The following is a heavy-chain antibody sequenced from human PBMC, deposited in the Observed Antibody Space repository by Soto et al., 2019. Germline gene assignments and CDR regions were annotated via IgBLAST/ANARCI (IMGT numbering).Heavy chain of an antibody. Sequence: PSESLSLTCSVSGDSISYSYWSWIRQSPGKGLEWIGYVHSSGSTNYNPSPRSRVTTSLDTSRNQFSLQLISVTAADTAVYYCARGYYDSSGYSNTFDIWGHGTMVTVSS. CDR1: GDSISYSY. V-gene: IGHV4-59*01. CDR3: ARGYYDSSGYSNTFDI. CDR2: VHSSGST. J-gene: IGHJ3*02. D-gene: IGHD3-22*01.